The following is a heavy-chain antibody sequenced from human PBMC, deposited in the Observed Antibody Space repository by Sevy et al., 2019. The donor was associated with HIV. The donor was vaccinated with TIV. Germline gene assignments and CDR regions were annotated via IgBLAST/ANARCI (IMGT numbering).Heavy chain of an antibody. CDR1: GFTFSSYG. CDR3: AKDGWLARAEYFQH. J-gene: IGHJ1*01. V-gene: IGHV3-30*02. Sequence: GGSLRLSCAASGFTFSSYGMHWVRQAPGKGLEWVAFIRYDGSNKYYADSVKGRFTISRDNSKNTLYLQMNSLRAEDTAVYYCAKDGWLARAEYFQHWGQGTLVNVSS. CDR2: IRYDGSNK. D-gene: IGHD6-19*01.